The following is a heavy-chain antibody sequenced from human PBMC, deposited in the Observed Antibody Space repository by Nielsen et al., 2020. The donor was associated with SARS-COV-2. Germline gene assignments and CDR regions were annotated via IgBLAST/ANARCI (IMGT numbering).Heavy chain of an antibody. D-gene: IGHD3-16*02. CDR3: ARAVGDDYVWGSYHPPRVDR. CDR2: ISRNNGKT. J-gene: IGHJ5*02. V-gene: IGHV1-18*04. CDR1: GYTFTTYG. Sequence: VKVSCKASGYTFTTYGIGWVRQASGQGLEWMGWISRNNGKTQYAQKFQGRVTMTTDTSTTTAYMELRSLRSDDTAVYYCARAVGDDYVWGSYHPPRVDRWGQGTLVTVSS.